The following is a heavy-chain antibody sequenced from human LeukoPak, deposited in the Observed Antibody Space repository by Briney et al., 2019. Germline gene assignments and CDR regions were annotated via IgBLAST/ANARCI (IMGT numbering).Heavy chain of an antibody. Sequence: GGSLRLSCVASGFAFDEYTFNWVRQAPGKGLEWVSLMSWNGHSTYYADSVKGRFTVSRDNSKNTLYLQMNGLRAEDTAVYYCAKTGYYYDRSDYYYDRSRYFDLWGRGTLVTVSS. CDR2: MSWNGHST. D-gene: IGHD3-22*01. J-gene: IGHJ2*01. CDR1: GFAFDEYT. CDR3: AKTGYYYDRSDYYYDRSRYFDL. V-gene: IGHV3-43*01.